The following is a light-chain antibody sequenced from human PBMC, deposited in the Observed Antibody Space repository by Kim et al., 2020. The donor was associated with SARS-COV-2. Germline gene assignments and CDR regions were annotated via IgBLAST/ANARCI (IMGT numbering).Light chain of an antibody. CDR2: DAS. J-gene: IGKJ4*01. V-gene: IGKV3-11*01. Sequence: EIVLTQSPATLSLSPGERATLSCRASRGISSYLAWYQQKPGQAPRLLIYDASNRATGIPARFSGSGSGTDFTLTISSLEPEDFAVYYCQQRTSWPTVTFGGGTKVDIK. CDR1: RGISSY. CDR3: QQRTSWPTVT.